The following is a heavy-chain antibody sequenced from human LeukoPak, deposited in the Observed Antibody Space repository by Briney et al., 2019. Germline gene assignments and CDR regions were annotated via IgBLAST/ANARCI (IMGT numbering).Heavy chain of an antibody. V-gene: IGHV3-11*05. CDR3: AGGQGWLADY. D-gene: IGHD6-19*01. CDR1: GFSFSDYY. CDR2: ISNSSRYT. Sequence: GGSLRLSCAASGFSFSDYYMSWIRQAPGKGLEWVSYISNSSRYTNYADSVRGRFTISRDNAKNSLYLQMNSLRAEDTAVYYCAGGQGWLADYWGQGTLVTVSS. J-gene: IGHJ4*02.